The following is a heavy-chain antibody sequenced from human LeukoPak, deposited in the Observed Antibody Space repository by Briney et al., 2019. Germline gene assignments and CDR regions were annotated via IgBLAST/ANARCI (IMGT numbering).Heavy chain of an antibody. V-gene: IGHV3-74*01. J-gene: IGHJ4*02. CDR2: INNDAINT. D-gene: IGHD2-15*01. CDR3: ARDKGYSSDY. Sequence: GRSLILSCAASGFSLSSYWMHWVRHAPGTALVWVSRINNDAINTNYADSVKGQFTISKDNATNTLYLQTNSLRAEGTAVYYCARDKGYSSDYWGQGTLVTVSS. CDR1: GFSLSSYW.